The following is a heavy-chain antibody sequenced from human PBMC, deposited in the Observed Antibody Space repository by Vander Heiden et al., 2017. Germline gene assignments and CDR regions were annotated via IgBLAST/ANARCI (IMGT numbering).Heavy chain of an antibody. D-gene: IGHD2-8*01. Sequence: EVQLLESGGGLVQPGGSLRLSCAASGFTFASFAMSWVRQAPGRGLEWVSGISGFGGSTYYTDSVKGRFTISRDNPQNTLYLQMNSLGVEHTAVYYCAKGYAMGTYYFDYWGQGVLVTVSS. CDR2: ISGFGGST. V-gene: IGHV3-23*01. CDR3: AKGYAMGTYYFDY. CDR1: GFTFASFA. J-gene: IGHJ4*02.